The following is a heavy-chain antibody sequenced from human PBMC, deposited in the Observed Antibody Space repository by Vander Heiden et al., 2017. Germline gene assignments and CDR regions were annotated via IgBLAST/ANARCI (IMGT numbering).Heavy chain of an antibody. CDR3: AKGKRWLQLLDYYYGMDV. CDR1: GFTFSSYA. V-gene: IGHV3-23*01. J-gene: IGHJ6*02. CDR2: ISGSGGST. Sequence: EVQLLESGGGLVQPGGSLRLSCAASGFTFSSYAVSWVRQAPGKGLEWVSAISGSGGSTYYADSVKGRFTISRDNSKNTLYLQMNSLRAEDTAVYYCAKGKRWLQLLDYYYGMDVWGQGTTVTVSS. D-gene: IGHD5-12*01.